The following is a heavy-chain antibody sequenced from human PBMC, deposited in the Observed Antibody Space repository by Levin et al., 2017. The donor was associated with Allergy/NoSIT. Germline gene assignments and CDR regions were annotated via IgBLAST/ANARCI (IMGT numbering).Heavy chain of an antibody. CDR1: GYTFTGYY. V-gene: IGHV1-2*02. CDR2: INPYSGDT. CDR3: ASLSSARTSGYYWDY. J-gene: IGHJ4*02. D-gene: IGHD3-3*01. Sequence: ASVKVSCKASGYTFTGYYVHWVRQAPGQGLEWMGRINPYSGDTYYSQKFHGKVTMTRDTSITTAYMELSRLTSDDTAVYYCASLSSARTSGYYWDYWGQGTLVTVSS.